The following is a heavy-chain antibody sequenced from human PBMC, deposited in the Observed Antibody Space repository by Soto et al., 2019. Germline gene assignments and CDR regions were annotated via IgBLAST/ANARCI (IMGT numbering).Heavy chain of an antibody. Sequence: SETLSLTCTVSGGSTSSYYWSWIRQPPGKGLEWIGYIYYTGLSNSNPSLNSRVTMSVDTSKNQFSLKLSSVTAADTAVYYCASHSSHWPFFDFWGQGTLVTVSS. CDR2: IYYTGLS. CDR1: GGSTSSYY. J-gene: IGHJ4*02. V-gene: IGHV4-59*01. CDR3: ASHSSHWPFFDF. D-gene: IGHD6-13*01.